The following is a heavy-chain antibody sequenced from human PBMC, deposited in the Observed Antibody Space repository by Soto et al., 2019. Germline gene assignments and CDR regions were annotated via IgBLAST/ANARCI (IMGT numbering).Heavy chain of an antibody. J-gene: IGHJ5*02. D-gene: IGHD3-22*01. CDR3: ARVVVIQPPEFDP. CDR2: IYYSGST. CDR1: GGSVSSGSYY. V-gene: IGHV4-30-4*08. Sequence: SETLSLTCTVSGGSVSSGSYYWSWIRQPPGKGLEWIGYIYYSGSTYYNPSLKSRVTISVDTSKNQFSLKLSSVTAADTAVYYCARVVVIQPPEFDPWGQGTLVTVSS.